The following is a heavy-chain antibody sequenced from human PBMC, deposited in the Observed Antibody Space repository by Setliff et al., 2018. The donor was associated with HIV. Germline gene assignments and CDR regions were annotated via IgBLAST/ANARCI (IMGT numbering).Heavy chain of an antibody. J-gene: IGHJ5*02. CDR3: AKDSEYSNPNFLVGPWFDP. Sequence: PGESLKISCAASGFNFNSYGMHWVRQAPGKGLEWVSVIWYDGSNKYYADSVKGRFTISRDNSKNTLYLQMNSLRAEDTAVYYCAKDSEYSNPNFLVGPWFDPWGQGTLVTVSS. V-gene: IGHV3-33*03. D-gene: IGHD6-6*01. CDR1: GFNFNSYG. CDR2: IWYDGSNK.